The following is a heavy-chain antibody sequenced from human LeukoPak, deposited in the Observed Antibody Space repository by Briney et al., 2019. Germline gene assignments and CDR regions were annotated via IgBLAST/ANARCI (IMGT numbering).Heavy chain of an antibody. Sequence: PGGSLRLSCAASGFNFRNFWMGWVRQAPAKGLEWVSTLSPSGADTYYADSVKGRFTISRDISKNTLYLQMNSLRAEDTAVYYCARRAYNWGAFDIWGQGTMVTVSS. CDR1: GFNFRNFW. D-gene: IGHD5-24*01. CDR2: LSPSGADT. J-gene: IGHJ3*02. CDR3: ARRAYNWGAFDI. V-gene: IGHV3-23*01.